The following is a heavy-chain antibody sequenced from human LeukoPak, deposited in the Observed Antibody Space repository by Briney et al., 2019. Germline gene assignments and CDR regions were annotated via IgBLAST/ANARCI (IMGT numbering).Heavy chain of an antibody. CDR1: GYTFTGYY. V-gene: IGHV1-2*02. D-gene: IGHD3-3*01. CDR3: ARVDAITIYYFDY. CDR2: INPNSGGT. J-gene: IGHJ4*02. Sequence: GASVKVSCKASGYTFTGYYMHWVRQAPGQGLEWMGWINPNSGGTNYAQKFQGRVTMTRDTSISTACMELSRLRSDDTAVYYCARVDAITIYYFDYWGQGTLVTVSS.